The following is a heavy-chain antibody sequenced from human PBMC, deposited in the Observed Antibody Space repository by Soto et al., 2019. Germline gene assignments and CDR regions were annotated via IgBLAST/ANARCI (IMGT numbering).Heavy chain of an antibody. CDR3: AKDKYRTIFGVVIMRYYGMDV. CDR2: INAGNGNT. J-gene: IGHJ6*02. Sequence: GASVKVSCKASGYTFTSYAVHWVRQAPGQGLEWMGWINAGNGNTKYSQTSHGRVTITRDTSANTAYMDLSSLTSEDTAVYYCAKDKYRTIFGVVIMRYYGMDVWGQGTTVTVSS. D-gene: IGHD3-3*01. V-gene: IGHV1-3*01. CDR1: GYTFTSYA.